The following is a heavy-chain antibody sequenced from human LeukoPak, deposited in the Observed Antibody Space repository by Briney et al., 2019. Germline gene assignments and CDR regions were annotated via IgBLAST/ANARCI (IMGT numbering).Heavy chain of an antibody. J-gene: IGHJ4*02. V-gene: IGHV5-51*01. CDR1: GYSFNSYW. Sequence: GESLKISFKGYGYSFNSYWIGWVRQMPGKGLEWMGIIYPGDSDTRYSPSFQGQVTISADKSITTAYLQWSSLKASDSAMYYCARGLGYTYAYYSYWGQGTLVTVSS. D-gene: IGHD5-18*01. CDR3: ARGLGYTYAYYSY. CDR2: IYPGDSDT.